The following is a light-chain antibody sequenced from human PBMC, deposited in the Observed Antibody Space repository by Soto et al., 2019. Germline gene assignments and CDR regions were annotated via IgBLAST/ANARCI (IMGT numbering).Light chain of an antibody. V-gene: IGKV3D-15*01. J-gene: IGKJ4*01. CDR2: NAS. CDR3: QQYDSWPLT. CDR1: QTINSN. Sequence: ERVMTQSPATLSVSPGARATLSCRASQTINSNLALYQQKPGQPPRLLIYNASTRATDIPARFSGGGSGTEFTLTISSLQSEDLGLYHCQQYDSWPLTFGGGTKVETK.